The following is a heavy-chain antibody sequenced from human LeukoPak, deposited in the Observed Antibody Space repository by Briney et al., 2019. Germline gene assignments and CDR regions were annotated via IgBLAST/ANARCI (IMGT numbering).Heavy chain of an antibody. CDR3: ARVGGQRYYDFWSGSYYFDY. D-gene: IGHD3-3*01. CDR2: IISSSSYI. V-gene: IGHV3-21*01. CDR1: GFPFSSYS. Sequence: GGSLRLSWGASGFPFSSYSMNGGRQAPGKGLEWGSSIISSSSYIYYADSVKGRFTISRDNAKNSLYLQMNSLRAEDTAVYYCARVGGQRYYDFWSGSYYFDYWGQGTLVTVSS. J-gene: IGHJ4*02.